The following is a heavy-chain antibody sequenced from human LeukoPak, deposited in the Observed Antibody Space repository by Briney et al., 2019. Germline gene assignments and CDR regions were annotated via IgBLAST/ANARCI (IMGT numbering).Heavy chain of an antibody. Sequence: PSETLSLTCTVSGGSTSSYYWSWIRQPPGKGLEWIGYIYYSGSTNYNPSLKSRVTISVDTSKNQFSLKLSSVTAADTAVYYCAREDPDYDILTGYYPAFDAFDIWGQGTMVTVSS. V-gene: IGHV4-59*01. CDR2: IYYSGST. D-gene: IGHD3-9*01. J-gene: IGHJ3*02. CDR3: AREDPDYDILTGYYPAFDAFDI. CDR1: GGSTSSYY.